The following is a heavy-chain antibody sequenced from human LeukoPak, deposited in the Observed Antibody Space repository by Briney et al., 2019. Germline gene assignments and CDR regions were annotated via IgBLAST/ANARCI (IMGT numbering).Heavy chain of an antibody. D-gene: IGHD2-2*01. V-gene: IGHV3-9*01. CDR3: AKDRDVVPAARDGFDP. CDR2: ISWNSGSI. J-gene: IGHJ5*02. Sequence: LSLTCTVSGGSISSYYWSWVRQAPGKGLEWVSGISWNSGSIGYADSVKGRFTISRDNAKNSLYLQMNSLRAEDTALYYCAKDRDVVPAARDGFDPWGQGTLVTVSS. CDR1: GGSISSYY.